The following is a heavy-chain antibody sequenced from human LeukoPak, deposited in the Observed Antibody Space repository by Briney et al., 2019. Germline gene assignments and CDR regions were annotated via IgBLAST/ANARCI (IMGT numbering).Heavy chain of an antibody. V-gene: IGHV1-69*05. CDR2: IIPIFGTA. Sequence: SVKVSCKASGGTFSSYAISWVRQAPGQGLEWMGRIIPIFGTANCAQKFQGRVTITTDESTGTAYIELSSLRSEDTAVYYCARADTAMPNDAFDIWGQGTMVTVSS. J-gene: IGHJ3*02. D-gene: IGHD5-18*01. CDR3: ARADTAMPNDAFDI. CDR1: GGTFSSYA.